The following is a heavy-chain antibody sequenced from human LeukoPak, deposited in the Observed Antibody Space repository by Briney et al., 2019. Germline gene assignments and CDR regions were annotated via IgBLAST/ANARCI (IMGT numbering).Heavy chain of an antibody. CDR2: IYYSGST. V-gene: IGHV4-31*03. D-gene: IGHD3-3*02. J-gene: IGHJ3*02. Sequence: PSQTLSLTCTVSGGSISSGGYYWSWIRQHPGKGLEWIGYIYYSGSTYYNPSLKSRVTISVDTSKNQFSLKLSSVTAAVTAVYYCARGLAFTQGAFDIWGQGTMVTVSS. CDR3: ARGLAFTQGAFDI. CDR1: GGSISSGGYY.